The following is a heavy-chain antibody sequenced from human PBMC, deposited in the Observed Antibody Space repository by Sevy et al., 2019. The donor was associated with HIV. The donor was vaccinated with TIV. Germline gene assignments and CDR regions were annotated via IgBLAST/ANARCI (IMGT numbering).Heavy chain of an antibody. CDR2: MNPNSGST. CDR3: AGVRPPPYYDFWSGTPDGGYYGMDV. D-gene: IGHD3-3*01. CDR1: GYTFTSYD. Sequence: ASVKVSCKASGYTFTSYDINWVRQATGQGLEWMGWMNPNSGSTGYAQKFQGRVTMTRNTSISTAYMELSSLRSEDTAVYYCAGVRPPPYYDFWSGTPDGGYYGMDVWGQGTTVTVSS. J-gene: IGHJ6*02. V-gene: IGHV1-8*01.